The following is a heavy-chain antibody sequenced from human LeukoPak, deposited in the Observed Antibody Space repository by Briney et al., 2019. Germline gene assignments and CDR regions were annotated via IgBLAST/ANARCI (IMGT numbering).Heavy chain of an antibody. CDR1: ESTFRNFA. D-gene: IGHD5-24*01. J-gene: IGHJ5*02. V-gene: IGHV3-30-3*01. Sequence: GGSLRLSCAASESTFRNFAMHWVRQTPDKGLEWVALISFDGVTTYYADSVRGRFTISRDNAKNSLYLQMNSLRAEDTAVYYCARDPTGDGYNSYNWFDPWGQGTLVTVSS. CDR2: ISFDGVTT. CDR3: ARDPTGDGYNSYNWFDP.